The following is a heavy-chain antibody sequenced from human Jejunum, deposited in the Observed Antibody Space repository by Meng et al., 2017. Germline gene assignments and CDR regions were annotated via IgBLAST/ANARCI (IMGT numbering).Heavy chain of an antibody. CDR1: GFTFSSFA. J-gene: IGHJ4*02. CDR3: AKDLRYSYSHGFDY. D-gene: IGHD5-24*01. V-gene: IGHV3-23*01. Sequence: GESLKISCAASGFTFSSFAMNWVRQAPGKGLEWLSAISGSGGSTYYADSARGRFTISRKNIKNTMYLQINSLSVEDTAVYYCAKDLRYSYSHGFDYWGQGTLVTVSS. CDR2: ISGSGGST.